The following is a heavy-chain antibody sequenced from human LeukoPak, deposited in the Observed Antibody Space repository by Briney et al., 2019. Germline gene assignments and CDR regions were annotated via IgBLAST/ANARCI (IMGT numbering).Heavy chain of an antibody. J-gene: IGHJ4*02. V-gene: IGHV3-21*01. CDR2: ISSSSSYI. D-gene: IGHD1-14*01. CDR3: ARGRTSEPPFHY. CDR1: GFTFSSYS. Sequence: GGSLRLSCAASGFTFSSYSMNWVRQAPGKGLEWVSSISSSSSYIYYADSVKGRFTIPRHNAKNSLYLQMNSLRAEDTAVYYCARGRTSEPPFHYWGQGTLVTVSS.